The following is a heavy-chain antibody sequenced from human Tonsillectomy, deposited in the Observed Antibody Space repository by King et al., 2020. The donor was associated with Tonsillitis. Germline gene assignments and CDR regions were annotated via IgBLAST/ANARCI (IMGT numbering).Heavy chain of an antibody. CDR3: ARDFGDWYFYMDV. CDR1: GFTFSSYG. CDR2: IWYDGSNK. J-gene: IGHJ6*03. Sequence: VQLVESGGGVVQPGRSLRLSCAASGFTFSSYGMHWVRQAPGKGLEWVAVIWYDGSNKYHADSVKGRFTISRVNYKNTLYLQMSSLRAEDTAVYYCARDFGDWYFYMDVWGKGTTITVSS. V-gene: IGHV3-33*08. D-gene: IGHD2-21*02.